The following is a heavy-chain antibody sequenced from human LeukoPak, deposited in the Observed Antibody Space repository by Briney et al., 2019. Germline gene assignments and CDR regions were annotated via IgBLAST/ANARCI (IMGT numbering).Heavy chain of an antibody. CDR1: GFTFSSYS. V-gene: IGHV3-48*01. CDR3: ARDSDYAFDH. CDR2: ISRII. D-gene: IGHD3-22*01. Sequence: GGSLRLSCAASGFTFSSYSMNWVRQAPGKGLEWVSYISRIISYADSVKGRFTISRDNAKNSLYLQMNSLRPEDTAVYYCARDSDYAFDHWGPGTLVTVSS. J-gene: IGHJ4*02.